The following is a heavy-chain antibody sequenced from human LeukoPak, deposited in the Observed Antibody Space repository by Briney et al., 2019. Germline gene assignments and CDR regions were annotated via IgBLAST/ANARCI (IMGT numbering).Heavy chain of an antibody. CDR3: AREAGDFDWLGFDY. CDR2: INPNSGGT. J-gene: IGHJ4*02. D-gene: IGHD3-9*01. Sequence: ASVKVSCKASGYTFTGYYMHWVRQAPGQGLEWMGWINPNSGGTNYAQKFQGRVTMTRDTSISTAYMELSRLRSDDTAVYYCAREAGDFDWLGFDYWGRGTLVTVSS. CDR1: GYTFTGYY. V-gene: IGHV1-2*02.